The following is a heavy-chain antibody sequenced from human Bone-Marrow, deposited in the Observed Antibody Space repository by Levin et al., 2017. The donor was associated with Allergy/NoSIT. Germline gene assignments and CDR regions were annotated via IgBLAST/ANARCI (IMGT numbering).Heavy chain of an antibody. J-gene: IGHJ4*02. CDR2: ISTTSSTI. Sequence: GGSLRLSCAASGFTFSSHSMNWVRQAPGKGLEWVSYISTTSSTIYYADSVKGRFTISRDNAKNSLYLQMNSLRDEDTAVYYCARDHITIFSLYFDYWGQGALVTVSS. V-gene: IGHV3-48*02. CDR3: ARDHITIFSLYFDY. CDR1: GFTFSSHS. D-gene: IGHD3-9*01.